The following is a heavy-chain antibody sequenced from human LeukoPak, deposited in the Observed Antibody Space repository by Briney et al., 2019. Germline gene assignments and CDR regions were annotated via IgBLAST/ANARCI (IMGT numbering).Heavy chain of an antibody. Sequence: GASVKVSCKASGFRFTGYWTHWVRQAPGQGLEWMGIIDPSGHITNSAQKFQGRLTVTRDTPTSTVYMELSSLRSDDTAVYYCVRDNSIADRGWWFDPWGQGTLVTVSS. V-gene: IGHV1-46*01. J-gene: IGHJ5*02. D-gene: IGHD1-14*01. CDR1: GFRFTGYW. CDR3: VRDNSIADRGWWFDP. CDR2: IDPSGHIT.